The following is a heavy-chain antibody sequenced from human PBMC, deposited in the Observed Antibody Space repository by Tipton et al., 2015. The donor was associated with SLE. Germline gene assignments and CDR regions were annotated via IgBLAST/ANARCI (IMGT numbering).Heavy chain of an antibody. CDR2: IYSGTT. V-gene: IGHV4-4*09. J-gene: IGHJ4*02. Sequence: TLSLTCTVSGGSISGYYWNWVRQSPGKGLEWIGFIYSGTTSHNPSLNSRVTISADTSKNQFSLRLNSVTAADTAVYYCLRSGGYWGQGTLVTVSS. D-gene: IGHD3-10*01. CDR3: LRSGGY. CDR1: GGSISGYY.